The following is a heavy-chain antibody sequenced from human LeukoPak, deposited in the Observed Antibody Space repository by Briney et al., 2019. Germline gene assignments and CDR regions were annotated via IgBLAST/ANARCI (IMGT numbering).Heavy chain of an antibody. J-gene: IGHJ4*02. V-gene: IGHV3-15*01. D-gene: IGHD3-3*01. Sequence: GGSLRLSCAASVITFSNASMVWVRQASGKGLEWVGSHKSKTDGGTTDYAAPVTGRFTNSRDDSKNTLYLQMNSLKTEDTAVYYCTSITTWGQGTLVTVSS. CDR3: TSITT. CDR2: HKSKTDGGTT. CDR1: VITFSNAS.